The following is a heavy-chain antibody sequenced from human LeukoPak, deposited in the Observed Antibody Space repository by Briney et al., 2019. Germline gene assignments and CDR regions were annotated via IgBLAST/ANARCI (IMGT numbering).Heavy chain of an antibody. J-gene: IGHJ6*03. D-gene: IGHD1-26*01. V-gene: IGHV4-31*03. CDR2: IYYSGST. CDR3: ARVAPDHSGSYYYYMDV. CDR1: GGSISSGGYF. Sequence: SQTLSLTCTVSGGSISSGGYFWSWIRQHPGKGLEWIGYIYYSGSTYYNPSLKSRVTISVDTSESQFSLKLSSVTAADTAVYYCARVAPDHSGSYYYYMDVWGKGTTVTVSS.